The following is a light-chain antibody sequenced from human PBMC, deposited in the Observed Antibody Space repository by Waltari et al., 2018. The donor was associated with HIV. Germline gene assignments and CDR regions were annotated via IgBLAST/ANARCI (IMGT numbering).Light chain of an antibody. CDR1: QSHTTN. Sequence: EIVMTQYPANLRLSPGETANLSCSTRQSHTTNLAWYQQKRGQSPKPLIYDASTGAAGVPPRFSGSGSVTEFNLTIDSLQSDDFAIYYCQQYNNWPYTFARGSKVEVK. J-gene: IGKJ2*01. CDR2: DAS. V-gene: IGKV3-15*01. CDR3: QQYNNWPYT.